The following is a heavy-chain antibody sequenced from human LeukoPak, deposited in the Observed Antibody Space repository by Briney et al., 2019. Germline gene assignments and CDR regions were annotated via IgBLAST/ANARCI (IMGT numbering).Heavy chain of an antibody. V-gene: IGHV4-59*01. CDR3: ARGYDSSGYYARLAFDI. J-gene: IGHJ3*02. CDR1: GGSISSYY. Sequence: SETLSLTCTVSGGSISSYYWSWIRQPPGKGLEWIGYIYYSGSTNYNPSLKSRVTISVDTSKNQFSLKLSSVTAADTAVYYCARGYDSSGYYARLAFDIWGQGTMVTVSS. CDR2: IYYSGST. D-gene: IGHD3-22*01.